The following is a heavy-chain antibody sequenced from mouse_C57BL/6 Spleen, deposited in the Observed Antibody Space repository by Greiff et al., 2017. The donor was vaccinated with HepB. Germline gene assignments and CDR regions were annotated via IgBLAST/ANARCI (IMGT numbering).Heavy chain of an antibody. D-gene: IGHD2-3*01. V-gene: IGHV7-3*01. CDR3: ARWDDGYSWFAY. CDR1: GFTFTDYY. J-gene: IGHJ3*01. CDR2: IRNKANGYTT. Sequence: EVHLVESGGGLVQPGGSLSLSCAASGFTFTDYYMSWVRQPPGKALEWLGFIRNKANGYTTEYSASVKGWFTISRDNSQSILYLQMNALRAEDSATYYCARWDDGYSWFAYWGQGTLVTVSA.